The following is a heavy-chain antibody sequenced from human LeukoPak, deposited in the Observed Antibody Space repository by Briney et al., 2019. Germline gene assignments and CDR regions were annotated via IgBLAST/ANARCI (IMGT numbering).Heavy chain of an antibody. CDR2: IYYSGST. Sequence: PSETLSLTYTVSGGSISSGSYYWSWIRQPPGKGLEWIGYIYYSGSTNYNPSLKSRVTISVDTSKNQFSLKLSSVTAADTAVYYCARLRYDFWSGYLYYFDYWGQGTLVTVSS. D-gene: IGHD3-3*01. CDR3: ARLRYDFWSGYLYYFDY. J-gene: IGHJ4*02. V-gene: IGHV4-61*01. CDR1: GGSISSGSYY.